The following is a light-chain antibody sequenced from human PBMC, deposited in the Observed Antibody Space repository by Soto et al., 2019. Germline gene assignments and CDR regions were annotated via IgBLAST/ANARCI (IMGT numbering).Light chain of an antibody. CDR1: SSDVGGYNY. V-gene: IGLV2-14*01. Sequence: QSVLTQPASVSGSPGQSITISCTGTSSDVGGYNYVSWYQQHPGKAPKLMISGVSNRPSGVSNRFSGSKSGNTASLTISGLQTEDEAYYYCISYTTSVTYVFGTGTKVTVL. CDR2: GVS. J-gene: IGLJ1*01. CDR3: ISYTTSVTYV.